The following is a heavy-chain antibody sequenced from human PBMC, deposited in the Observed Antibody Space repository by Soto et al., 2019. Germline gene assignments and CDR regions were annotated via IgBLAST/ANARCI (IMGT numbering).Heavy chain of an antibody. V-gene: IGHV4-61*08. Sequence: SETLSLTCTVSGGSISSGGYYWSWIRQPPGKGLEWIGYIYNSGSTNYNPSLKSRVTISVDTSKNQFSLKLSSVTAADTAVYYCATQEVGGRYVYTFDPWGQGTLVTVSS. CDR3: ATQEVGGRYVYTFDP. CDR1: GGSISSGGYY. D-gene: IGHD1-26*01. CDR2: IYNSGST. J-gene: IGHJ5*02.